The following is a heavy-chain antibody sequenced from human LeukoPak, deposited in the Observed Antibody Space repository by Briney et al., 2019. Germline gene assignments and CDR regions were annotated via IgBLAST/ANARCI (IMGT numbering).Heavy chain of an antibody. Sequence: GGSLRLSCAASGFTFSSYWMSWVRQAPGKGLEWVANIKQDGSGKYYVDSVKGRFTISRDNAKNSLYLQMNSLRAEDTAVYYCARDRGSYYRRYYFDYWGQGTLVTVSS. CDR2: IKQDGSGK. J-gene: IGHJ4*02. V-gene: IGHV3-7*01. D-gene: IGHD1-26*01. CDR1: GFTFSSYW. CDR3: ARDRGSYYRRYYFDY.